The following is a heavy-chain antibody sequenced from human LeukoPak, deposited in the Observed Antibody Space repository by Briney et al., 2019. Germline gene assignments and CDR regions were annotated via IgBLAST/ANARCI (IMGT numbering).Heavy chain of an antibody. CDR3: ARGGSGKHYYYMDV. CDR1: GGSISSYY. CDR2: IYYSGST. J-gene: IGHJ6*03. V-gene: IGHV4-59*01. Sequence: SETLSLTCTVSGGSISSYYWSWIRQPPGKGLEWIGYIYYSGSTNYNPSLKSRVTISVDTSKNQFSLKLSSVTAADTAVYYCARGGSGKHYYYMDVWGKGTTVTVSS. D-gene: IGHD3-10*01.